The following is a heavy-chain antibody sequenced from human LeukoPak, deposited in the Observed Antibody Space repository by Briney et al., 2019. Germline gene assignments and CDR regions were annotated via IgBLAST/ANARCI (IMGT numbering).Heavy chain of an antibody. CDR3: ARDTAVAGYDY. Sequence: SETLSLTCTVSGGSISSYYWSWIRQPPGKGLEWIGYIYYSGSTNYNPSLKSRVTISVEKSKNQFSLKLSSVTAADTAVYYCARDTAVAGYDYWGQGTLVTVSS. CDR2: IYYSGST. D-gene: IGHD6-19*01. J-gene: IGHJ4*02. V-gene: IGHV4-59*01. CDR1: GGSISSYY.